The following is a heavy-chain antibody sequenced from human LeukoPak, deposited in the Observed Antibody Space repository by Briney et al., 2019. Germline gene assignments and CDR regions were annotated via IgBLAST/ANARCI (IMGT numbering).Heavy chain of an antibody. Sequence: SETLSLTCTVSGGSISSYYWSWIRQPPGKGLEWIGEINHSGSTNYNPSLKSRVTISVDTSKNQFSLKLSSVTAADTAVYYCAREWDSSGYYYLNWFDPWGQGTLVTVSS. CDR2: INHSGST. J-gene: IGHJ5*02. CDR1: GGSISSYY. CDR3: AREWDSSGYYYLNWFDP. D-gene: IGHD3-22*01. V-gene: IGHV4-34*01.